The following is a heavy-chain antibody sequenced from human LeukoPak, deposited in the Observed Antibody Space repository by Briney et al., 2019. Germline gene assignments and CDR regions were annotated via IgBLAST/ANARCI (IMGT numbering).Heavy chain of an antibody. CDR1: GGSISSYY. CDR2: IYYSGST. J-gene: IGHJ6*03. CDR3: ATYSYGPYYYYYYMDV. D-gene: IGHD5-18*01. Sequence: SETLSLTCTVSGGSISSYYWSWIRQPPGKGLEWIGYIYYSGSTNYNPSLKSRVTISVDTSKNQFSLKLSSVTAADTAVYYCATYSYGPYYYYYYMDVWGKGTRSPSP. V-gene: IGHV4-59*01.